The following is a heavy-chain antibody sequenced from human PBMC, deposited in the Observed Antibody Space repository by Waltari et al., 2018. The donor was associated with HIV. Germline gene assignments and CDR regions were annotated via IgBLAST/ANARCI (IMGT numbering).Heavy chain of an antibody. D-gene: IGHD6-19*01. J-gene: IGHJ4*02. CDR3: ARDEAVAQTYYFDY. CDR2: INHSGST. CDR1: GGSFSGYY. V-gene: IGHV4-34*01. Sequence: QVQLQQWGAGLLKPSETLSLTCSVDGGSFSGYYWSWFPQPPGKGLEWIGEINHSGSTNYNPSLKSRVTISVDTSKNQFSLKLSSVTAADTAVYYCARDEAVAQTYYFDYWGQGTLVTVSS.